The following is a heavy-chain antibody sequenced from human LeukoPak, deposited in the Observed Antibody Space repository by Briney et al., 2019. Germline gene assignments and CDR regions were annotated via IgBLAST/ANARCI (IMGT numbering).Heavy chain of an antibody. Sequence: GESLNISCKGFGSRFTSYWIGWVRPMPGKGLGGMGIIYPGDSDTRYSPSFQAQVTISADKSISTAYLQWSSLKASDTATYFCARRGYCINDVCCGFDYWGQGTLVTVSS. V-gene: IGHV5-51*01. D-gene: IGHD2-8*01. CDR2: IYPGDSDT. CDR1: GSRFTSYW. J-gene: IGHJ4*02. CDR3: ARRGYCINDVCCGFDY.